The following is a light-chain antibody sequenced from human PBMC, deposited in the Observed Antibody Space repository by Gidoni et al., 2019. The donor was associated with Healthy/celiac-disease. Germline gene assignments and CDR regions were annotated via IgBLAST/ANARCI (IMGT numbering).Light chain of an antibody. CDR2: GAS. CDR3: QQYGSSPVT. CDR1: QSVSSSY. Sequence: EIGLTQSPGTLSLSPGERATLSCRASQSVSSSYLAWYQQKPGQAPRLLIYGASSRATGIPDRFSGSGSGTDFTLTIIRLEPEDFAVYYCQQYGSSPVTFGQGTKLEIK. V-gene: IGKV3-20*01. J-gene: IGKJ2*01.